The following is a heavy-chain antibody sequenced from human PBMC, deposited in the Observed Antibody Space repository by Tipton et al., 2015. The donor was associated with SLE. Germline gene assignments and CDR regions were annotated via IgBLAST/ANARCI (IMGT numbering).Heavy chain of an antibody. CDR2: IKSKTDGGTT. Sequence: SLRLSCAASGFTFSNAWMSWVRQAPGKGLEWVGRIKSKTDGGTTDYAAPVKGRFTISRDDSKNTLYLQMNSLKTEDTAVYYCTTGYSYGPGAFDIWGQGTMVTVSS. D-gene: IGHD5-18*01. J-gene: IGHJ3*02. V-gene: IGHV3-15*01. CDR1: GFTFSNAW. CDR3: TTGYSYGPGAFDI.